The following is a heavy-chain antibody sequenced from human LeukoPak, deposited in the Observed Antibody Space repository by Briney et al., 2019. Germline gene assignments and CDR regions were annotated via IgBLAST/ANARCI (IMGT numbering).Heavy chain of an antibody. V-gene: IGHV3-30*02. CDR2: IRYDGSNK. CDR1: GFTFSSYG. Sequence: SVGSLRLSCAASGFTFSSYGMHWVRQAPGKGLEWVAFIRYDGSNKYYADSVKGRFTISRDNSKNTLYLQMNSLRAEDTAVYYCARPLAAAGSNDAFDIWGQGTMVTVSS. CDR3: ARPLAAAGSNDAFDI. D-gene: IGHD6-13*01. J-gene: IGHJ3*02.